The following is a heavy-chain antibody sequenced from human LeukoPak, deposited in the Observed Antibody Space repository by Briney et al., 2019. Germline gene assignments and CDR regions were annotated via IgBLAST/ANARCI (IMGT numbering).Heavy chain of an antibody. V-gene: IGHV4-34*01. CDR2: INHSGST. Sequence: SETLSLTCAVYGGSFSGYYWSWIRQPPGKGLEWIGEINHSGSTNYNPSLKSRVTISVDTSKNQFSLKLSSVTAADTAVYYCARRYGLRYFDWPTLDYWGQGTLVTVSS. CDR1: GGSFSGYY. CDR3: ARRYGLRYFDWPTLDY. D-gene: IGHD3-9*01. J-gene: IGHJ4*02.